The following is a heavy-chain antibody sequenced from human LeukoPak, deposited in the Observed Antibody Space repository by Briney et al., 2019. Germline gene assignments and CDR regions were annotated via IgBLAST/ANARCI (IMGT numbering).Heavy chain of an antibody. CDR3: ARLIVSGSYYYYYYMDV. CDR1: GGTFSSYA. D-gene: IGHD1-26*01. Sequence: GASVKVSCKASGGTFSSYAISWVRQAPGQGLEWMGRIIPILGIANYAQKFQGRVTITADKSTSTAYMELSSLRSEDTAVYYCARLIVSGSYYYYYYMDVWGKGTTVTVSS. J-gene: IGHJ6*03. V-gene: IGHV1-69*04. CDR2: IIPILGIA.